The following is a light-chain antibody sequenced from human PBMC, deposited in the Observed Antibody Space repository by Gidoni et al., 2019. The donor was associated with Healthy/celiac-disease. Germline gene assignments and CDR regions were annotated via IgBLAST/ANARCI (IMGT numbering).Light chain of an antibody. V-gene: IGLV2-23*01. Sequence: QSALTQPASVSGSPGHAITIPCPGTSRDVGGYNLVSWYQLPPAKAPKLMIYEGSKRPSGFSNRFSGSKSGNTASLTISGLQAEDEADYYCCSYAGSSTYVVFGGGTKLTVL. CDR1: SRDVGGYNL. CDR2: EGS. J-gene: IGLJ2*01. CDR3: CSYAGSSTYVV.